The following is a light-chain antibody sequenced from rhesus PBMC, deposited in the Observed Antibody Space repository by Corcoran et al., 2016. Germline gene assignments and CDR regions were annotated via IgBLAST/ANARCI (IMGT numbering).Light chain of an antibody. CDR1: ENVHNY. Sequence: DIQMTQSPSSLSATVGDRVTITCRVSENVHNYLNWYQQKTGKAPKLLIYKASTLKSGVPTRFRGSGSGTDYTFPISSLQPEDVATYYCQHGYGTPFTFGPGTKLDIK. V-gene: IGKV1-74*01. CDR3: QHGYGTPFT. CDR2: KAS. J-gene: IGKJ3*01.